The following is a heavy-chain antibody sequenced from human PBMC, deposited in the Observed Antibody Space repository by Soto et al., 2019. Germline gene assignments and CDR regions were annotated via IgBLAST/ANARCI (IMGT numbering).Heavy chain of an antibody. CDR1: GGSFSGYY. CDR2: INHSVSI. J-gene: IGHJ5*02. CDR3: ARGSVRWYRSPTYWFDH. D-gene: IGHD2-15*01. V-gene: IGHV4-34*01. Sequence: SETLSLTCAVYGGSFSGYYWRWIRQPPGKGLEWIGEINHSVSINYNPSLKSRVTISVDTSKNQFSLKLSSVTAADTAVYYCARGSVRWYRSPTYWFDHWGQGTLVTVSS.